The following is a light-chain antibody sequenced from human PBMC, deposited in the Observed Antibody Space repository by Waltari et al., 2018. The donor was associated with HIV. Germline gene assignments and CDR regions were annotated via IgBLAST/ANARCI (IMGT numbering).Light chain of an antibody. CDR1: KSVSTN. CDR2: CAS. Sequence: EIVMTQSPATLSVSPGERATLSCRASKSVSTNLAWYQQKHSQTPRLLIYCASTRATGIPARFSGSGSGTDFTLTIISLQSEDFAIYFCQQYSNWPLTFGGGTKVEIK. V-gene: IGKV3-15*01. J-gene: IGKJ4*01. CDR3: QQYSNWPLT.